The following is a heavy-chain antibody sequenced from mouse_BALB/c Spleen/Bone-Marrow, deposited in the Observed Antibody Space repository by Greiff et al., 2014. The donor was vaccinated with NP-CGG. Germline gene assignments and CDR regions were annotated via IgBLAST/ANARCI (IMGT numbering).Heavy chain of an antibody. CDR3: ATYDGYCFDY. V-gene: IGHV3-8*02. J-gene: IGHJ2*01. CDR2: ISYSGNT. CDR1: GDSITSGY. Sequence: EVQLQQSGPRLVKPSQTLSLTCSVTGDSITSGYWNWIRKFPGNKLEYMGYISYSGNTYYNPSLKSRISITRDTSKNQYYLQLXXXTTXDTATYYCATYDGYCFDYWGQGTTLTVSS. D-gene: IGHD2-3*01.